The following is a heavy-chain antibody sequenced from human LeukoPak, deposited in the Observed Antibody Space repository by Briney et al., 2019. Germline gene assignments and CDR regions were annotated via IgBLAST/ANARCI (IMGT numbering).Heavy chain of an antibody. CDR2: IIPIFGTA. J-gene: IGHJ3*02. CDR1: GGTFSSYA. Sequence: SKKVSCKASGGTFSSYAISWVRQAPGQGLEWMGGIIPIFGTANYAQKFQGRVTITADESTSTAYMELSSLRSEDTAVYYCARRGSPLTIFGVVHAFDIWGQGTMVTVSS. D-gene: IGHD3-3*01. CDR3: ARRGSPLTIFGVVHAFDI. V-gene: IGHV1-69*13.